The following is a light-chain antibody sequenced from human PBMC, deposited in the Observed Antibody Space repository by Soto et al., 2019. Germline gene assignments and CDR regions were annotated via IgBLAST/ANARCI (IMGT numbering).Light chain of an antibody. Sequence: QLVLTQSSSASASLGSSVTLTCTLSSGHSCYIIAWHQQQPGKAPPYLMKLEGSRSHNKGSGVPDRFSGSSSGADRYLTISNLQSEDEADYYCETWDSNTPVFGGGTKVTVL. V-gene: IGLV4-60*03. CDR2: LEGSRSH. J-gene: IGLJ2*01. CDR3: ETWDSNTPV. CDR1: SGHSCYI.